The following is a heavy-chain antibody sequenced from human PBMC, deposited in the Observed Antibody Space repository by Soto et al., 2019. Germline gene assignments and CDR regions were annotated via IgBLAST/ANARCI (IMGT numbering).Heavy chain of an antibody. CDR1: RGSLGSYY. CDR3: ARDGDGRMTTNPYYYNGMDV. D-gene: IGHD4-4*01. CDR2: VFYTGRA. V-gene: IGHV4-59*01. J-gene: IGHJ6*02. Sequence: PSVTMSLTCTVARGSLGSYYWGWLRQPPGRGLQWIGDVFYTGRANYNASLKSRVSISLDTSNYQLSLKLSSVTAADTAVYYCARDGDGRMTTNPYYYNGMDVWGPGTTVT.